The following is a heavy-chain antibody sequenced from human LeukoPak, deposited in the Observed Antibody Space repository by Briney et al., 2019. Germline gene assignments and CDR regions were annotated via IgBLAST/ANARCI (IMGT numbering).Heavy chain of an antibody. CDR2: ISGSGGST. CDR1: GFTFSSYS. Sequence: GGSLRLSCAASGFTFSSYSMNWVRQAPGKGLEWVSAISGSGGSTYYADSVKGRFTISRDNSKNTLYLQMNSPRAEDTAVYYCAKGRFLEWLFLDYWGQGTLVTVSS. CDR3: AKGRFLEWLFLDY. V-gene: IGHV3-23*01. J-gene: IGHJ4*02. D-gene: IGHD3-3*01.